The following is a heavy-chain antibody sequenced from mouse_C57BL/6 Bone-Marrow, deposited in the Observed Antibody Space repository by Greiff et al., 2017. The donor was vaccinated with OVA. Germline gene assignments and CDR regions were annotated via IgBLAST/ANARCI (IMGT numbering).Heavy chain of an antibody. CDR1: GYTFTSYW. D-gene: IGHD2-5*01. J-gene: IGHJ3*01. V-gene: IGHV1-5*01. CDR2: IYPGNSDT. CDR3: TRKVTLVTPAWFAY. Sequence: EVKLVESGTVLARPGASVKMSCKTSGYTFTSYWMHWVKQRPGQGLEWIGAIYPGNSDTSYNQQFKGKAKLTAVTSASTAYMELSSLTNEDSAVYYCTRKVTLVTPAWFAYWGQGTLVTVSA.